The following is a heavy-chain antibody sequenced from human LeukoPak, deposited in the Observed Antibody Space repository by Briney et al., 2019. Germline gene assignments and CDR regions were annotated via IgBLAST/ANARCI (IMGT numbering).Heavy chain of an antibody. CDR3: AREEMGATGTPFIGY. Sequence: PGGSLRLSCAASGFTFSSYAMSWVRQAPGKGLEWVSAISGSGGSTYYADSVKGRFTISRDNSKNALYLQMNSLRAEDTAVYYCAREEMGATGTPFIGYWGQGTLVTVSS. CDR1: GFTFSSYA. J-gene: IGHJ4*02. D-gene: IGHD1-26*01. V-gene: IGHV3-23*01. CDR2: ISGSGGST.